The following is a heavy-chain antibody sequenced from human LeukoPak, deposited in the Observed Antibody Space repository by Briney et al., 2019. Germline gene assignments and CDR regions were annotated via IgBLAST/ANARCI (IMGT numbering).Heavy chain of an antibody. J-gene: IGHJ5*02. Sequence: PSETLSLTCTVSGGSISSSTFYWGWIRQPPGKGLEWIGTIYYSGSTFYNPSLKSRVTVSVDTSKNQFSLKLSSVTAADTAVYYCARDPTNSLGFDPWGQGTLVTVSS. CDR3: ARDPTNSLGFDP. CDR2: IYYSGST. V-gene: IGHV4-39*07. D-gene: IGHD3-16*01. CDR1: GGSISSSTFY.